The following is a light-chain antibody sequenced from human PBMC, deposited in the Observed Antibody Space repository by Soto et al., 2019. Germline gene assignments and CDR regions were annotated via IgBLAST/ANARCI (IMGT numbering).Light chain of an antibody. CDR2: GAS. V-gene: IGKV3-20*01. J-gene: IGKJ1*01. CDR1: QSVSSSY. CDR3: QQYGSSPQWT. Sequence: EIVLTQSPGTLSLSPGERATLSCRASQSVSSSYLAWYQQKPGQAPRLLIYGASSRATGIPDRFSGSGSGTDFTLNISRLEPEDFAVYYCQQYGSSPQWTFGQGNNVEIK.